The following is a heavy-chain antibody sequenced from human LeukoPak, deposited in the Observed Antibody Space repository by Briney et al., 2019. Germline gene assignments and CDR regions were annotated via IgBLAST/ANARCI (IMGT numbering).Heavy chain of an antibody. CDR1: GFTFRTYA. Sequence: PGGSLRLSCAASGFTFRTYAMSWVRQTPGKGLEWVSAISGSGGSTYYADSVKGRFTISRDNSKNTLYLQMNSLRAEDTAVYYCVKDATIFGETNLNYYYYYYMDVWGKGTTVTVSS. J-gene: IGHJ6*03. CDR3: VKDATIFGETNLNYYYYYYMDV. CDR2: ISGSGGST. D-gene: IGHD3-3*01. V-gene: IGHV3-23*01.